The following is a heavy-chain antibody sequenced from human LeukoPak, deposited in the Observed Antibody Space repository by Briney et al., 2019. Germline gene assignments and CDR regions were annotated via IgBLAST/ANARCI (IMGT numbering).Heavy chain of an antibody. Sequence: VGSLRLSCAASGLTFSSYGMSWVRQAPGKGLEWVSGVNGSGDKTYYADSVKGRFTISRDNCKNTLYLQMNSLRAEDTAVYYCAKGKDSSGTWDYFDYWGQGTLVTVSS. D-gene: IGHD6-19*01. CDR3: AKGKDSSGTWDYFDY. CDR1: GLTFSSYG. CDR2: VNGSGDKT. J-gene: IGHJ4*02. V-gene: IGHV3-23*01.